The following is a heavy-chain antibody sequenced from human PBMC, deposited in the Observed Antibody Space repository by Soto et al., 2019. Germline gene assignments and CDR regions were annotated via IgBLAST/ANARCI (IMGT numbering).Heavy chain of an antibody. V-gene: IGHV3-23*01. CDR1: GFTFSSYS. CDR2: FRTSGDGGTT. D-gene: IGHD3-10*01. J-gene: IGHJ4*02. CDR3: AKKVNSGPGSQYFDY. Sequence: EVQLLESGGGLVQPGGSLRLSCAASGFTFSSYSMSWVRQAPGKGLEWVSGFRTSGDGGTTYYADSVKGRFTISRENSKNMLFMQMNSLRAEDTAIYYCAKKVNSGPGSQYFDYWGQGTLVTVSS.